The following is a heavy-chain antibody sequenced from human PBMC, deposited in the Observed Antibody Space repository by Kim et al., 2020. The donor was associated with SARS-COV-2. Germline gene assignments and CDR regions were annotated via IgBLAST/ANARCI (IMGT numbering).Heavy chain of an antibody. Sequence: GGSLRLSCAASGFTFSSYGMHWVRQAPGKGLEWVAVISYDGSNKYYADSVKGRFTISRDNSKNTLYLQMNSLRAEDTAVYYCAKDQLFGLPRRGAFDIWGQGTMVTVSS. V-gene: IGHV3-30*18. CDR1: GFTFSSYG. CDR2: ISYDGSNK. J-gene: IGHJ3*02. CDR3: AKDQLFGLPRRGAFDI. D-gene: IGHD3-10*02.